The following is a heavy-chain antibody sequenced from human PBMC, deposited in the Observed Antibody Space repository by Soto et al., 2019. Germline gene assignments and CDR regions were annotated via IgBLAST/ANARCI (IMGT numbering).Heavy chain of an antibody. CDR1: GFTFSSYW. D-gene: IGHD6-19*01. J-gene: IGHJ5*02. Sequence: EVQLVESGGGLVQPGGSLRLSCAASGFTFSSYWLHWVHQAPGKGLVWVSRINSDGSSTSYADSVEGRFTITRDNAKNTLELQMNSLRAEDTAIYYCARVQLRSTGWYPWGQGTLVTVSS. CDR2: INSDGSST. V-gene: IGHV3-74*01. CDR3: ARVQLRSTGWYP.